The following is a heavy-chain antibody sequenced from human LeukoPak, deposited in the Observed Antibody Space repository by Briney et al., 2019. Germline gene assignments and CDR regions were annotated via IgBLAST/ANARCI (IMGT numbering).Heavy chain of an antibody. D-gene: IGHD2-8*02. V-gene: IGHV4-34*01. J-gene: IGHJ3*02. CDR2: ISHTGST. CDR3: ARTYCTVINCSYGFDI. CDR1: GWSFSAYY. Sequence: SETLSLTCAVYGWSFSAYYWSWIRQPPGKGLEWIGEISHTGSTNYNPSLESRVIISVDTSKNQFSLKLTSVTAADTAVYFCARTYCTVINCSYGFDIWGQGTMVTVSS.